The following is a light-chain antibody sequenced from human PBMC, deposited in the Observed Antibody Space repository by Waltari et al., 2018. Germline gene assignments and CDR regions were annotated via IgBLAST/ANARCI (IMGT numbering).Light chain of an antibody. CDR2: RNN. CDR1: RSNIGTNT. Sequence: QSVLTQPPSASGTPGQRVTLSCSGRRSNIGTNTVNWYQQLPGAVPKVLIYRNNQRPSGVPDRFSGSKSVTSASLAISGLQSEDEAAYFCASWDDSLNGPVFGGGTTLTVL. J-gene: IGLJ3*02. V-gene: IGLV1-44*01. CDR3: ASWDDSLNGPV.